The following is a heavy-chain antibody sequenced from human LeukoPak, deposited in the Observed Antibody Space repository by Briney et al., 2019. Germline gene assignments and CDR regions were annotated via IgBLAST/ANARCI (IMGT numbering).Heavy chain of an antibody. CDR3: AKDYNNGFDY. CDR1: GFSFSGYG. CDR2: IRYDGSTK. Sequence: GGSLRLSCAASGFSFSGYGMHWVRQAPGKGPEWVTFIRYDGSTKSYADSVKGRFTIARDNSKNTLYLQMNSLRAEDTAVYFCAKDYNNGFDYWGQGALVTVSS. J-gene: IGHJ4*02. V-gene: IGHV3-30*02. D-gene: IGHD1-14*01.